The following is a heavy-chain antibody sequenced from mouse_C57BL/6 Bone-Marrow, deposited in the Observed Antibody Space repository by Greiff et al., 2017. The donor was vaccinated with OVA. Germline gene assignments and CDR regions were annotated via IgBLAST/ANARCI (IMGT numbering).Heavy chain of an antibody. D-gene: IGHD2-1*01. CDR1: GYAFTNYL. J-gene: IGHJ4*01. V-gene: IGHV1-54*01. CDR3: ARRNYYGNLMDY. CDR2: INPGSGGT. Sequence: QVQLQQSGAELVRPGTSVKVSCKASGYAFTNYLIEWVKQRPGQGLEWIGVINPGSGGTNYNEKFKGKATLTADKSSSTAYMQLSSMTSEDSAVDVCARRNYYGNLMDYWGQGTSVTVSA.